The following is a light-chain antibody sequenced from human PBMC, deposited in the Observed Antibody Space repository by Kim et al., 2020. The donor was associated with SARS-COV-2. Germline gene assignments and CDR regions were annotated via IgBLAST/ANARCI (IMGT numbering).Light chain of an antibody. CDR2: EDN. CDR1: SGSIASNY. Sequence: NFMLTQPHSVSESPGKTVTIPCTRSSGSIASNYVQWYQQRPGSAPTTVIYEDNQRPSGVPDRFSGSIDSSSNSASLTISGLKTEDEADYYCQSYDSSNLNWVFGGGTQLTVL. J-gene: IGLJ3*02. V-gene: IGLV6-57*04. CDR3: QSYDSSNLNWV.